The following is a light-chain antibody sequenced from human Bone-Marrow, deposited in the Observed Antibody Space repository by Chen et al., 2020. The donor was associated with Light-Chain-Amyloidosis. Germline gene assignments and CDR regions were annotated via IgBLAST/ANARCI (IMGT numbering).Light chain of an antibody. CDR2: RDT. Sequence: SYELTQPPSVSVSPGQTARITCSGDDLPTKYAYWYQQKPGQAPVLVIHRDTERPSGISERFSGSISGTTATLTISGGLAEDEADYHCQSADSSGTYEVIFGGGTKLTVL. CDR3: QSADSSGTYEVI. V-gene: IGLV3-25*03. CDR1: DLPTKY. J-gene: IGLJ2*01.